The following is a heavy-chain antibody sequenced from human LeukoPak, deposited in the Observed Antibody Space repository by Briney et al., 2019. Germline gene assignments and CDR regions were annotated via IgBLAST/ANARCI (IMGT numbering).Heavy chain of an antibody. Sequence: PGGSLRLSCAASGFTFSSHWMSWVRQAPGKGLEWVANIKLDGSEKYYVDSVKGRFTISRDNGKNSLYLQMNSLRAEDTAVYFCARIGMATISYLDYWGQGTLVTVSS. J-gene: IGHJ4*02. CDR1: GFTFSSHW. CDR3: ARIGMATISYLDY. D-gene: IGHD5-24*01. V-gene: IGHV3-7*01. CDR2: IKLDGSEK.